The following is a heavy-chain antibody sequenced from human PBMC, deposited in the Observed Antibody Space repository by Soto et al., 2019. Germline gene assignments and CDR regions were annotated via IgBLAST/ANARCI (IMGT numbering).Heavy chain of an antibody. CDR3: ARHGSN. J-gene: IGHJ4*02. V-gene: IGHV4-39*01. Sequence: QLQLQESGPGLVKPSETLSLTCTVSGVSISNSSYYWGWIRRPPGKGLEWIGTIYYSGITYYNPSLKSQVTISVDTSKNQFSLKLTSVTAADTAVYYCARHGSNWGQGTLVTVSS. CDR1: GVSISNSSYY. CDR2: IYYSGIT.